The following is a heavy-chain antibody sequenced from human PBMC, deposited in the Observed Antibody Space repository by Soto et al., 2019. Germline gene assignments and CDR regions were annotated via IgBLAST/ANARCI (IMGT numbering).Heavy chain of an antibody. V-gene: IGHV3-15*07. CDR3: TKDELDYGGNSHSYGMAV. J-gene: IGHJ6*02. CDR2: IKSKTGGGTT. D-gene: IGHD4-17*01. CDR1: GFTFSNAW. Sequence: EVQLVESGGGLVKPGGSLRLSCAASGFTFSNAWMNWVRQAPGKGLEWVGRIKSKTGGGTTDYAEPVKGRFTISRDNSKHTLYLQMNSLKTEDTAVYYCTKDELDYGGNSHSYGMAVWGQGTKVTVSS.